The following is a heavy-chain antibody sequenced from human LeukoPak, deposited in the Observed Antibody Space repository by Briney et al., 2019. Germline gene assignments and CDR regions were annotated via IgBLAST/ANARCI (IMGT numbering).Heavy chain of an antibody. J-gene: IGHJ5*02. V-gene: IGHV4-31*03. CDR3: ASDKVVTATGWFDP. CDR1: GGSISSGGYY. D-gene: IGHD2-21*02. CDR2: IYYSGST. Sequence: SETLSLTCTVSGGSISSGGYYWSWIRQHPGKGLEWIGYIYYSGSTYYNPSLKSRVTISVDTSKNQFSLKLSSVTAADTAVYYCASDKVVTATGWFDPWGQGILVTVSS.